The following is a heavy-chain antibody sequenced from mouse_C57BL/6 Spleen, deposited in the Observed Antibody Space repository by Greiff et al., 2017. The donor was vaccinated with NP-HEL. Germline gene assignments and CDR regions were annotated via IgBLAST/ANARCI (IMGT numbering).Heavy chain of an antibody. CDR1: GYTFTEYT. CDR2: FYPGSGSI. CDR3: ARHEIYYDYDGGVFDY. J-gene: IGHJ2*01. V-gene: IGHV1-62-2*01. D-gene: IGHD2-4*01. Sequence: QVQLKQSGAELVKPGASVKLSCKASGYTFTEYTIHWVKQRSGQGLEWIGWFYPGSGSIKYNEKFKDKATLTADKSSSTAYMELSRLTSEDSAVYFCARHEIYYDYDGGVFDYWGQGTTLTVSS.